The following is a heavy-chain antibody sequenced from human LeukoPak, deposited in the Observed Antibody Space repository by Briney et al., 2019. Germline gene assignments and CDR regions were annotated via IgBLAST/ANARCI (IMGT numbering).Heavy chain of an antibody. CDR2: INPNSGGT. CDR1: GYTFTGYY. J-gene: IGHJ5*02. Sequence: ASVKVSCKASGYTFTGYYMHWVRQAPGQGLEWMGWINPNSGGTNYAQTFQGRVTMTRDTSISTAYMELSRLRSDDTAVYYCARVDLVAPAAVRNWFDPWGQGTLVTVSS. D-gene: IGHD2-2*01. V-gene: IGHV1-2*02. CDR3: ARVDLVAPAAVRNWFDP.